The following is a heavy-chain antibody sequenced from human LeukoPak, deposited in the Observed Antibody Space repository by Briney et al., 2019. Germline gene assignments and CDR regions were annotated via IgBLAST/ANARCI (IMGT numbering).Heavy chain of an antibody. V-gene: IGHV3-7*01. CDR1: GFTCSSYW. CDR3: ARVGPFDWFLDY. CDR2: IKPDGSET. Sequence: AVSLTLSCAVSGFTCSSYWMNWVRQAQGKGLEWVANIKPDGSETYYVASAKGRFTISRDNANTSLSLQMRSLRAEATAVYCCARVGPFDWFLDYWGQRTPVSASS. D-gene: IGHD3-9*01. J-gene: IGHJ4*02.